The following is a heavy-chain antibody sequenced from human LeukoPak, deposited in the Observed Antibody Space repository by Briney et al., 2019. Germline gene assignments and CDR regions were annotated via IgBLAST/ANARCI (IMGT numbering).Heavy chain of an antibody. V-gene: IGHV4-61*01. Sequence: SETLSLTCTVSGGSVSSGSYYWSWIRQPPGKGLEWIGYIYYSGSTNYNPSLKSRVTISVDTSKNQFSLYLNSVTLEDTAVYYCARQASRRFDPWGQGTLVTVSS. CDR2: IYYSGST. CDR1: GGSVSSGSYY. CDR3: ARQASRRFDP. J-gene: IGHJ5*02.